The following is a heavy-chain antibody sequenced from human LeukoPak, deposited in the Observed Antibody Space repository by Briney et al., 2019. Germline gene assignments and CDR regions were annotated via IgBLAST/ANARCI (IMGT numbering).Heavy chain of an antibody. J-gene: IGHJ5*02. CDR1: GFTFSTYV. V-gene: IGHV3-30*01. D-gene: IGHD4-17*01. Sequence: PGGSLRLSCAASGFTFSTYVMYWVRQAPGKGLEWVAVISYDGSKEYYAESVKGRFIVSRDNSKNTLYLQMNSLRDEDTAVYYCARDALIRQRSTVTTGWFDAWGQGTLDIVSS. CDR2: ISYDGSKE. CDR3: ARDALIRQRSTVTTGWFDA.